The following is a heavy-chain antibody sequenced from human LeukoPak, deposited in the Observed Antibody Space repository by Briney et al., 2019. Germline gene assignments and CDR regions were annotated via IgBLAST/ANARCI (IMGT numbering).Heavy chain of an antibody. D-gene: IGHD5-12*01. J-gene: IGHJ4*02. CDR2: IKQDGSEK. V-gene: IGHV3-7*01. CDR1: GFTFYSYW. Sequence: GGSLRLSCAASGFTFYSYWMSWVRQAPGKGLEWVANIKQDGSEKYYVDSVKGRFTISRDNAKNSLYLQMNSLRAEDTAVYYRAKVGLSRKIVAFDYWGQGTLVTVSS. CDR3: AKVGLSRKIVAFDY.